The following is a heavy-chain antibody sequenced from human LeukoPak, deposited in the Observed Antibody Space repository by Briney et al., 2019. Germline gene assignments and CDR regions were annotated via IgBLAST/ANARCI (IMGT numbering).Heavy chain of an antibody. Sequence: PGGSLRLSWAASGFTFSSYGMHWVRQAPGKGLEWEAVISYDGSNKYYADSVKGRFTISRDNSKNTLYLQMNSPRAEDTAVYYWAKERGSGSYYIKGDAFDIWGQGTMVTVSS. CDR3: AKERGSGSYYIKGDAFDI. CDR2: ISYDGSNK. V-gene: IGHV3-30*18. J-gene: IGHJ3*02. CDR1: GFTFSSYG. D-gene: IGHD3-10*01.